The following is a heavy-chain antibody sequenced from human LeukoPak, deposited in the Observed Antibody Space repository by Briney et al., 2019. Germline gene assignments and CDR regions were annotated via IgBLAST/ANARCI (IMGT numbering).Heavy chain of an antibody. CDR2: IYYSGST. Sequence: SETLSLTCTVSGDSVRSDSHYWSWIRQPPGKGLELFGYIYYSGSTNYNPSLKSRVTISIDTSKNQFSLKLSSVTAADTAVYYCTRDLPRGFGELWSQGTLVTVSS. CDR1: GDSVRSDSHY. V-gene: IGHV4-61*01. J-gene: IGHJ4*02. CDR3: TRDLPRGFGEL. D-gene: IGHD3-10*01.